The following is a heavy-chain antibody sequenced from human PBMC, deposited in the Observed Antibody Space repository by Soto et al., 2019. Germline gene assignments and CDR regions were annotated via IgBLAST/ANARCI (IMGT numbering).Heavy chain of an antibody. V-gene: IGHV3-11*01. D-gene: IGHD3-3*01. J-gene: IGHJ6*03. CDR3: ARDGSADFWSGYSDHYMDV. Sequence: GGSLRLSCAASGFTFSDYYMSWIRQAPGKGLGWVSYISSSGSTIYYADSVKGRFTISRDNAKNSLYLQMNSLRAEDTAVYYCARDGSADFWSGYSDHYMDVWGKGTLVTVSS. CDR1: GFTFSDYY. CDR2: ISSSGSTI.